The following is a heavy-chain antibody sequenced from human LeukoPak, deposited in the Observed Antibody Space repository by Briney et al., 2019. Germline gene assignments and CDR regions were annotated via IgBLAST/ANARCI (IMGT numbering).Heavy chain of an antibody. J-gene: IGHJ4*02. Sequence: SETLSLTCAVSGGSISSGGYYWSWIRQHPGEGLEWIGYIFYSGSTYYNPSLKSRVTISVDTSKNQFSLKLSSVTAADTAVYYCARELAEGSGNFDYWGQGTLVTVSS. V-gene: IGHV4-31*11. CDR1: GGSISSGGYY. D-gene: IGHD6-19*01. CDR3: ARELAEGSGNFDY. CDR2: IFYSGST.